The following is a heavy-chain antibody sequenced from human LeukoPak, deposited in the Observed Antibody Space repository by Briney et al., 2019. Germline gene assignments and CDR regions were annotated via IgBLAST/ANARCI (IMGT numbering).Heavy chain of an antibody. V-gene: IGHV3-23*01. J-gene: IGHJ4*02. CDR2: ISGSVGST. Sequence: PGGSLRLSCAPSGFTFSIYAMSLVRQAPRKGLEWVSAISGSVGSTYSADSVKGRFPISRDNSKNTLYLQMNRLRAKDTAVYYCAKSTLGYCSGSRCYPIDYWGQGALVTVSS. D-gene: IGHD2-15*01. CDR1: GFTFSIYA. CDR3: AKSTLGYCSGSRCYPIDY.